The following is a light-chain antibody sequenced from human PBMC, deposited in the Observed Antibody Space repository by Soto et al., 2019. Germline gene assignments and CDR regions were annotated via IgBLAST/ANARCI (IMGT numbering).Light chain of an antibody. CDR3: HQRRQWPLT. CDR2: GAS. Sequence: EIVLTQSPGTLSLSPGERATLYCRASQSVGSNYLAWYQQKPGQAPRVLIYGASSRATGIPDRFSGSGSGTDFTLTISSLESEDFAVYYCHQRRQWPLTFGGGTKVDIK. J-gene: IGKJ4*01. CDR1: QSVGSNY. V-gene: IGKV3D-20*02.